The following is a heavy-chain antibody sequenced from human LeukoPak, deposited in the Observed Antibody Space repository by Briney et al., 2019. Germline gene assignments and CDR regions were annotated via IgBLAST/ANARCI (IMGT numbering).Heavy chain of an antibody. V-gene: IGHV3-23*01. CDR1: GFTFSSYA. CDR3: AKDAGEGYYDILTGYYYYGMDV. D-gene: IGHD3-9*01. CDR2: ISGSGGST. Sequence: GGSLRLSCAASGFTFSSYAMSWVRQAPGKGLEWVSAISGSGGSTYYADSVKGRFTISRDNSKNTLYLQMNSLRAEDTAVYYCAKDAGEGYYDILTGYYYYGMDVWGQGTTVTVSS. J-gene: IGHJ6*02.